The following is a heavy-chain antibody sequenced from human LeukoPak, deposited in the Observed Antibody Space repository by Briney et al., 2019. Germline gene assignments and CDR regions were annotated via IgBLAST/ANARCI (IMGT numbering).Heavy chain of an antibody. CDR1: GXTFSNYG. CDR2: ISSNGGTT. CDR3: ATGYDSSGYYQY. J-gene: IGHJ4*02. V-gene: IGHV3-64*01. Sequence: GGSLRLSCAASGXTFSNYGLHWVRQAPGKGLEYVSAISSNGGTTYYANSVKGRFTISRDNSKNTLYLQMGSLRAEDVAVYYCATGYDSSGYYQYWGQGILVTVSS. D-gene: IGHD3-22*01.